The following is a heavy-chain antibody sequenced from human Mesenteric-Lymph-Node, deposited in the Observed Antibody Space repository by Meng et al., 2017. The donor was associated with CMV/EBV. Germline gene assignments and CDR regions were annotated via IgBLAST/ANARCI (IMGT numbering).Heavy chain of an antibody. CDR1: GFRFSSYA. CDR3: AKTGGGIDH. J-gene: IGHJ4*02. Sequence: GGSLRLSCAASGFRFSSYAMNWVRQAPGKGLECVSGISESGGNTNYADSVRGRFTISRDNSRNTVYLQMNSLRAEDTAVYYCAKTGGGIDHWGQGTLVTVSS. CDR2: ISESGGNT. D-gene: IGHD1-1*01. V-gene: IGHV3-23*01.